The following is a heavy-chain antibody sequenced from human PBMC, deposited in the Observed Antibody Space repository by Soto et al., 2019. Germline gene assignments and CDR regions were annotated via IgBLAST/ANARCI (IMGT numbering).Heavy chain of an antibody. CDR1: GFTFSSYA. V-gene: IGHV3-23*01. Sequence: GGSLRLSCAASGFTFSSYAMSWVRQAPGKGLEWVSAISGSGGSTYYADSVKGRFTVSRDNSKNTLYLQMNSLRAEDTAVYYCVKFRWIQLWPPDYYYGMDVWGQGTTVTVSS. CDR3: VKFRWIQLWPPDYYYGMDV. D-gene: IGHD5-18*01. CDR2: ISGSGGST. J-gene: IGHJ6*02.